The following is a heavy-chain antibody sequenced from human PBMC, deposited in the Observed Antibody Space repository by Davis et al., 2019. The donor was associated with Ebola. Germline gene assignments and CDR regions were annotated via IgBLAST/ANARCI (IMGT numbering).Heavy chain of an antibody. Sequence: GSLRLSCAVYGGSFSGYYWSWIRQPPGKGLEWIGEINHSGSTNYNPSLKSRVTISVDTSKNQFSLKLRSVTAADTAVYYCARGSDYIWGKDDFWGQGTPVTVSS. CDR2: INHSGST. D-gene: IGHD3-16*01. V-gene: IGHV4-34*01. CDR1: GGSFSGYY. J-gene: IGHJ4*02. CDR3: ARGSDYIWGKDDF.